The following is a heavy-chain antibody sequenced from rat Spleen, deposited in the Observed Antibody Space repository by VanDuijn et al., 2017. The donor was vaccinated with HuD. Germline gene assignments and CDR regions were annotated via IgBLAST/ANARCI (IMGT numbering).Heavy chain of an antibody. CDR2: ISTGGDNT. J-gene: IGHJ1*01. Sequence: EVQLVESGGGLVQPGGSLKLSCVASGFTFNNYWMTWVRQAPTKGLEWVAYISTGGDNTYYRDSVKGRFTISRDDAKSTLYLQMDSLRSEDTATYYCTREDWESYWYFDFWGPGTMVTVSS. CDR1: GFTFNNYW. V-gene: IGHV5-27*01. D-gene: IGHD5-1*01. CDR3: TREDWESYWYFDF.